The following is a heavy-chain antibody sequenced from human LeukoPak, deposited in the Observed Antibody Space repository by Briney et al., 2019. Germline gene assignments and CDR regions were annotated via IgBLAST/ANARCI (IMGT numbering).Heavy chain of an antibody. J-gene: IGHJ3*02. CDR2: ISGSGGST. CDR1: GFTFSSYA. D-gene: IGHD3-22*01. V-gene: IGHV3-23*01. CDR3: AKGVTMIVVVHDAFDI. Sequence: GGSLRLSCAASGFTFSSYAMSWVRQAPGKGLEWVSAISGSGGSTYYADSVKGRFTISRDNSKNTLYLQMNSPRAEDTAVYYCAKGVTMIVVVHDAFDIWGQGTMVTVSS.